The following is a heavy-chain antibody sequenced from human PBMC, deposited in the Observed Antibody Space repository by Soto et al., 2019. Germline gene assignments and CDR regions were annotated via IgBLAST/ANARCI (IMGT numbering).Heavy chain of an antibody. CDR3: AKSPYCSGGSCYPFDY. CDR2: ISGSGGST. D-gene: IGHD2-15*01. V-gene: IGHV3-23*01. Sequence: PGGSLRLSCAASGFTFSSYAMSWVRQAPGKGLEWVSAISGSGGSTYYADSVKGRFTISRDNSKNTLYLQMNSLRAEDTAVYYCAKSPYCSGGSCYPFDYWGQGTLVTVSS. CDR1: GFTFSSYA. J-gene: IGHJ4*02.